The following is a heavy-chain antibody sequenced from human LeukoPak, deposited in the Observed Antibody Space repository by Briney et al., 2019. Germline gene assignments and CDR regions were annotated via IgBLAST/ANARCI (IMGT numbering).Heavy chain of an antibody. V-gene: IGHV3-11*04. Sequence: GGSLRLSCAVSGFTFSDQYMSWIRQAPGKGLEYLSYISGSGSDISYADSVKGRFTISRDNAKNSLYLQMNSLRAEDTAVYYCARDRITMGDLPDYWGQGTLVTVSS. CDR2: ISGSGSDI. CDR3: ARDRITMGDLPDY. CDR1: GFTFSDQY. D-gene: IGHD3-10*01. J-gene: IGHJ4*02.